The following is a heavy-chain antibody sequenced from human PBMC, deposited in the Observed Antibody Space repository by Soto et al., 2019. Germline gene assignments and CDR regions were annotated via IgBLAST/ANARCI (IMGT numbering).Heavy chain of an antibody. J-gene: IGHJ5*02. D-gene: IGHD3-10*01. Sequence: SETLSLTCTVSGGSISSYYWSWIRQPPGRGLEWIGYIYYSGSTNYNPSLKSRVTISVDTSKNQFSLKLSSVTAADTAVYYCARAGTTMVRGVIYGWFDPWGQGTLVTVS. CDR1: GGSISSYY. CDR3: ARAGTTMVRGVIYGWFDP. V-gene: IGHV4-59*01. CDR2: IYYSGST.